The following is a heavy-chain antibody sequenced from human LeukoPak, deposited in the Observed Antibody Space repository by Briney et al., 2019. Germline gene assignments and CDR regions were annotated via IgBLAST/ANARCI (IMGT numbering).Heavy chain of an antibody. CDR2: MNPNSGNT. D-gene: IGHD6-19*01. J-gene: IGHJ5*02. Sequence: ASVKVSCKASGYTFTSYDINWVRQATGQGLEWMGWMNPNSGNTGYAQKFQGRVTMTRNTSISTAYMELSSLRSEDTAVYYCARVGWLVGIENWFDPWGQGTLVTVSS. CDR1: GYTFTSYD. V-gene: IGHV1-8*01. CDR3: ARVGWLVGIENWFDP.